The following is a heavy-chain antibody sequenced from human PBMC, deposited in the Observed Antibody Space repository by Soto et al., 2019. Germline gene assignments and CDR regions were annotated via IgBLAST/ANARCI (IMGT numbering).Heavy chain of an antibody. D-gene: IGHD3-22*01. CDR1: GFTFSSYA. CDR3: AKDGGSGGYYCPTGYNWFDP. V-gene: IGHV3-23*01. Sequence: EVQLLESGGGLIQPGGSLRLSCAASGFTFSSYAMSWVRQAPGKGLEWVSAISGSGGSTYYADSVKGRFTISRDNSKNTLYLQMNSLRAEDTAVYYCAKDGGSGGYYCPTGYNWFDPWGQGPMVTVSS. CDR2: ISGSGGST. J-gene: IGHJ5*02.